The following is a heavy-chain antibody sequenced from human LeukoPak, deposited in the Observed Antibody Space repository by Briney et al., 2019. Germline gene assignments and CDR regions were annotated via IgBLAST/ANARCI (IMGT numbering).Heavy chain of an antibody. V-gene: IGHV3-9*01. CDR2: ISWNSGSI. CDR1: GFTFDDYA. D-gene: IGHD4-17*01. CDR3: AKGGASRGYGDYDYYYGMDV. Sequence: PGRSLRLSCAASGFTFDDYAMHWVRQAPGKGLEWVSGISWNSGSIGYADSVKGRFTISRDNAKNSLYLQMNSLRAEDTALYYCAKGGASRGYGDYDYYYGMDVWGQGTTATVSS. J-gene: IGHJ6*02.